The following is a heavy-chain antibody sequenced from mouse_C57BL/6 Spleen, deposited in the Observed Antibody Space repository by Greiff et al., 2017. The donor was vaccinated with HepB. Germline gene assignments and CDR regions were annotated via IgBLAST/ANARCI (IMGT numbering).Heavy chain of an antibody. V-gene: IGHV1-66*01. D-gene: IGHD1-1*01. CDR1: GYSFTSYY. Sequence: QVQLKESGPELVKPGASVKISCKASGYSFTSYYIHWVKQRPGQGLEWIGWIYPGSGNTKYNEKFKGKATLTADTSSSTAYMQLSSLTSEDSAVYYCARGGLITTVVADWYFDVWGTGTTVTVSS. CDR2: IYPGSGNT. J-gene: IGHJ1*03. CDR3: ARGGLITTVVADWYFDV.